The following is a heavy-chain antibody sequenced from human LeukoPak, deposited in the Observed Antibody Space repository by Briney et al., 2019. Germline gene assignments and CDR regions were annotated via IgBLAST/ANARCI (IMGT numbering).Heavy chain of an antibody. D-gene: IGHD4-11*01. CDR1: GFSLSTSG. CDR3: AREIPGSKAFDI. J-gene: IGHJ3*02. V-gene: IGHV4-61*02. Sequence: SGPALVKPTQTLTLTCTFSGFSLSTSGMRVSWIRQPAGKGLEWIGRIYTSGSTNYNPSLKSRVTMSVDTSKNQFSLKLSSATAADTAVYYCAREIPGSKAFDIWGQGTMVTVSS. CDR2: IYTSGST.